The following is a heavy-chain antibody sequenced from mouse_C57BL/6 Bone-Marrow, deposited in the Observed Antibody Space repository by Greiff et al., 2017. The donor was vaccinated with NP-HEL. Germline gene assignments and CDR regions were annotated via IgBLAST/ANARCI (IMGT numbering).Heavy chain of an antibody. CDR3: TTPYYYGSAY. CDR1: GFNIKDDY. CDR2: IDPENGDT. J-gene: IGHJ3*01. V-gene: IGHV14-4*01. D-gene: IGHD1-1*01. Sequence: VQLQQSGAELVRPGASVKLSCTASGFNIKDDYMHWVKQRPEQGLEWIGWIDPENGDTEYASKFQGKATITAETSSNTAYLQLSSLTSEDTAVYYCTTPYYYGSAYWDRGTLVTVSA.